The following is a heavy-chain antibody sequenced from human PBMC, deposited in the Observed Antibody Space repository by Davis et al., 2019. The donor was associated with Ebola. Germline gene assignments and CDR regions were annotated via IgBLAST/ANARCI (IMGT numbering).Heavy chain of an antibody. CDR1: GGFVSSGGYS. Sequence: MPSETLSLTCAVSGGFVSSGGYSWSWIRQPPGKGLEWIGEINHSGSTNYNPSLKSRVTISVDTSKNQFSLKLSSVTAADTAVYYCARLNRADIVVVVAAKYFDYWGQGTLVTVSS. D-gene: IGHD2-15*01. CDR3: ARLNRADIVVVVAAKYFDY. V-gene: IGHV4-34*01. CDR2: INHSGST. J-gene: IGHJ4*02.